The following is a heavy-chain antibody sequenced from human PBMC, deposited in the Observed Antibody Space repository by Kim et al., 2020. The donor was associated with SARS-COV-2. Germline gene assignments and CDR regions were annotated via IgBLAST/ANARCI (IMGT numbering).Heavy chain of an antibody. Sequence: ASVKVSCKASGYTFTSYAMNWVRQAPGQGLEWMGWINTNTGNPTYAQGFTGRFVFSLDTSVSTAYLQISSLKAEDTAVYYCARDLHEAMGLKYYYYGMDVWGQGTTVTVSS. V-gene: IGHV7-4-1*02. D-gene: IGHD5-18*01. CDR1: GYTFTSYA. J-gene: IGHJ6*02. CDR3: ARDLHEAMGLKYYYYGMDV. CDR2: INTNTGNP.